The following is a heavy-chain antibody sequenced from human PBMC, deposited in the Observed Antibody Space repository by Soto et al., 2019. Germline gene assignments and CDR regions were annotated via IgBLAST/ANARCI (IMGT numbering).Heavy chain of an antibody. CDR3: ARGPSYDFWSGYMYYFDY. CDR2: ISAYNGNT. D-gene: IGHD3-3*01. J-gene: IGHJ4*02. CDR1: GYTFTSYG. Sequence: ASVKVSCKASGYTFTSYGISWVRQAPGQGLEWMGWISAYNGNTNYAQKLQGRVTMTTDTSTSTAYTELRSPRSDDTAVYYCARGPSYDFWSGYMYYFDYWGQGTLVTVSS. V-gene: IGHV1-18*01.